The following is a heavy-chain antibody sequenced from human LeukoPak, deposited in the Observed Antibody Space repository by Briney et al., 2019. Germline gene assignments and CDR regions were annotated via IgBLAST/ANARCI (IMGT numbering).Heavy chain of an antibody. Sequence: PSETLSLTCAVSGYSISSGYYWGWIRQPPGKGLEWIGSIYHSGSTYYNPSLKSRVTMSVDTSKNQFSLKLSSVTAADTAVYYCARESGSDAFDIWGQGTMVTVSS. CDR2: IYHSGST. CDR1: GYSISSGYY. D-gene: IGHD5-12*01. J-gene: IGHJ3*02. CDR3: ARESGSDAFDI. V-gene: IGHV4-38-2*02.